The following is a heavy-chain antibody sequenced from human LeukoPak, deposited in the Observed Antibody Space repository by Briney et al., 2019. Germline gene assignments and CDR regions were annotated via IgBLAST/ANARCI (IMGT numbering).Heavy chain of an antibody. CDR3: AKDLPNSSSSGY. D-gene: IGHD6-6*01. V-gene: IGHV3-23*01. Sequence: GGSLRLSCAASGFIFSNYGMSWVRQAPGKGLEWVSGISGSGDSTYNADSVKGRFSISRDNSKNTLYLQMNSLRAEDTAVYYCAKDLPNSSSSGYWGQGTLVTVSS. CDR1: GFIFSNYG. J-gene: IGHJ4*02. CDR2: ISGSGDST.